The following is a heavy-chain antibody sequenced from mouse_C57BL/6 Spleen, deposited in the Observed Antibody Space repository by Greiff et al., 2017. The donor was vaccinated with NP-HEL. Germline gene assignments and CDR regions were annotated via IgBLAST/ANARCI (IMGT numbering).Heavy chain of an antibody. V-gene: IGHV2-6*01. CDR2: IWGVGST. D-gene: IGHD1-1*01. CDR1: GFSLTSYG. J-gene: IGHJ3*01. Sequence: VKLMESGPGLVAPSQSLSITCTVSGFSLTSYGVDWVRQSPGKGLEWLGVIWGVGSTNYNSALKSRLSISKDNSKSKVFLKMNSLQTDDTAMYYCASSLLREELRMAYWGQGTRVTVSA. CDR3: ASSLLREELRMAY.